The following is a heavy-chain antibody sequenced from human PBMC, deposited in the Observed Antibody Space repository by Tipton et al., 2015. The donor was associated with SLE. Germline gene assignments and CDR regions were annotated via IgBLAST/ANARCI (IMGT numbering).Heavy chain of an antibody. Sequence: VQLVQSGGGLVKPGGSLRLSCAASGFTFSSYTMNWVRQAPGTGLEWVSSISSSSTYIYYADSLKGRFTISRDNAKNSLYLQMNSLRADDTAVYYCARALSDFDIWGQGTMVTVSS. CDR2: ISSSSTYI. V-gene: IGHV3-21*01. CDR1: GFTFSSYT. D-gene: IGHD2/OR15-2a*01. J-gene: IGHJ3*02. CDR3: ARALSDFDI.